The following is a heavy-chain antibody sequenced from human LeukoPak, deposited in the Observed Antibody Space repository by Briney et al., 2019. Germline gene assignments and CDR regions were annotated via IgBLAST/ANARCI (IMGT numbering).Heavy chain of an antibody. V-gene: IGHV1-46*01. D-gene: IGHD2-15*01. CDR1: GYTFTSYY. CDR3: AITHQDIAVAPDGGNGFDY. Sequence: ASVKVSCKASGYTFTSYYMHWVRQAPGQGLEWMGRINPSGGSTSYAQKFQGRVTMTRDMSTSTVYMELSSLRSEDTAVYYCAITHQDIAVAPDGGNGFDYWGQGTLVTVSS. CDR2: INPSGGST. J-gene: IGHJ4*02.